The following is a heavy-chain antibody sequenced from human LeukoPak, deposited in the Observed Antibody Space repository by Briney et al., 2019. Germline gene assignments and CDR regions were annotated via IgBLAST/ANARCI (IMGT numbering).Heavy chain of an antibody. V-gene: IGHV4-34*01. CDR2: IYNSGST. CDR3: VRAYDY. Sequence: SETLSLTCAVYGGSFSGSNWSWIRRPPGKGLEWIGEIYNSGSTIYNPSLKSRVTISVDTSKNQPSLNLISVTAADTAVYYCVRAYDYWGQGTLVTVSS. J-gene: IGHJ4*02. CDR1: GGSFSGSN.